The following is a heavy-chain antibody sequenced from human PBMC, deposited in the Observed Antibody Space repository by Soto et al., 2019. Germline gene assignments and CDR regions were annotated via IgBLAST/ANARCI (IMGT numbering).Heavy chain of an antibody. CDR2: IYYSGST. D-gene: IGHD1-26*01. CDR3: ARENSGSYGGFDY. Sequence: SETLSLTCTVSGGSISSYYWSWIRQPPGKGLEWIGYIYYSGSTNYNPSLKSRVTISVDTSKNQFSLKLSSVTAADTAVYYCARENSGSYGGFDYWGQGTLVTVSS. V-gene: IGHV4-59*01. CDR1: GGSISSYY. J-gene: IGHJ4*02.